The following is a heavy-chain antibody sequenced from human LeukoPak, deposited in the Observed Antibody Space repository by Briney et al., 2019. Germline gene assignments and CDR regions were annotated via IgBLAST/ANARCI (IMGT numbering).Heavy chain of an antibody. J-gene: IGHJ4*02. Sequence: ASVKVFCKSSGYTFTGYYMHGVRQAPGQGLEWMIWNNPNSGGTNYAQEFRGRVTFQGDMSIRTAYMGLSRLISDDTAVYYCARASVLAAGSDYWGRGTLVTVSS. CDR3: ARASVLAAGSDY. CDR2: NNPNSGGT. CDR1: GYTFTGYY. D-gene: IGHD6-13*01. V-gene: IGHV1-2*02.